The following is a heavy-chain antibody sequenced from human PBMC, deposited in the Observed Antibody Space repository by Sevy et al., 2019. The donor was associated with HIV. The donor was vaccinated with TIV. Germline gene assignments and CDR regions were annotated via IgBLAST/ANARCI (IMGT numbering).Heavy chain of an antibody. Sequence: GGSLRLSCAASGFTFRSYSMNWVRQAPGRGLEWVSSITSNSSFIFYADSVKGRFTISRDNAKNSLFLQMNSLRAEDTAVYYCARPPSGLSEYWPLDNEWFYGMDVWGQGTTVTVSS. CDR1: GFTFRSYS. D-gene: IGHD3-3*01. V-gene: IGHV3-21*04. CDR3: ARPPSGLSEYWPLDNEWFYGMDV. J-gene: IGHJ6*02. CDR2: ITSNSSFI.